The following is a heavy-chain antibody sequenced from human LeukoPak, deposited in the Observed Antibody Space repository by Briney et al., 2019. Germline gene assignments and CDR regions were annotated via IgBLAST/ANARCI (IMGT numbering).Heavy chain of an antibody. CDR2: ISGSGGST. V-gene: IGHV3-23*01. Sequence: GGSLRLSCAASGFTFSSYAMSWVRQAPGKGLEWVSAISGSGGSTYYADSVKGRFTISRDNSKNTPYLQMNSLRAEDTAVYYCAKDNYSGYHFDYWGQGTLVTVSS. D-gene: IGHD5-12*01. CDR1: GFTFSSYA. CDR3: AKDNYSGYHFDY. J-gene: IGHJ4*02.